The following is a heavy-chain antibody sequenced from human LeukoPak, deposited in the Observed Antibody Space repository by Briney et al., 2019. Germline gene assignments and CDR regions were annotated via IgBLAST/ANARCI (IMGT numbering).Heavy chain of an antibody. CDR3: ARDGSGSRYGMDV. Sequence: ASVKVSCKASGGTFSRYAISWVRQAPGQGLEWMGGIIPIFGTANYAQKFQGRVTITADESTSTAYMELSSLRSEDTAVYYCARDGSGSRYGMDVWGQGTTVTVSS. J-gene: IGHJ6*02. V-gene: IGHV1-69*13. D-gene: IGHD3-10*01. CDR2: IIPIFGTA. CDR1: GGTFSRYA.